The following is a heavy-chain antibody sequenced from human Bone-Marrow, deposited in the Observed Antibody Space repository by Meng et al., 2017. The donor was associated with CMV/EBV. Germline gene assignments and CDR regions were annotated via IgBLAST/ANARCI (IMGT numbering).Heavy chain of an antibody. J-gene: IGHJ4*02. CDR2: IHYNGRD. CDR3: AERGGGY. D-gene: IGHD1-1*01. CDR1: DVSIRTHY. V-gene: IGHV4-59*11. Sequence: VQGRKSGRGSVRSSGNTSLTSWVSDVSIRTHYWTWIRQTPGKGLDCIASIHYNGRDDYSPSLKSRVNVSVDTSDSQLSLKLSSVTTADTAMYYCAERGGGYWGQGILVTVSS.